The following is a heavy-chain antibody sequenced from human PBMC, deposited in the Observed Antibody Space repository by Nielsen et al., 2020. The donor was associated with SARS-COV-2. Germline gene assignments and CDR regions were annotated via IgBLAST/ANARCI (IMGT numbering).Heavy chain of an antibody. V-gene: IGHV3-23*01. CDR3: AKDIPNYYDSSYGMDV. CDR2: VSGNVAQTT. CDR1: GFTFSAYA. J-gene: IGHJ6*02. D-gene: IGHD3-22*01. Sequence: GESLKISCAASGFTFSAYAMIWVRQAAGKGLEWVSAVSGNVAQTTYYADSVKGRFTISRDNSQNTMYLQMNSLRAEDTALYYCAKDIPNYYDSSYGMDVWGQGTTVTVSS.